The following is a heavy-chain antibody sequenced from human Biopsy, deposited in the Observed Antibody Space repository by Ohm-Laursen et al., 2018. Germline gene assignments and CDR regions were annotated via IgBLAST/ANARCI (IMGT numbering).Heavy chain of an antibody. CDR1: GYSFSTYD. CDR2: MIPSSGKT. CDR3: ARGYSRRISIFEASIYWFDT. J-gene: IGHJ5*02. V-gene: IGHV1-8*01. Sequence: ASVKVSCKVSGYSFSTYDVNWVRQARGQGLEWMGWMIPSSGKTGYAQRFQGRVTLTMNTSISTAYMELSGLRSEDTAVYFCARGYSRRISIFEASIYWFDTWGQGTLVTVSS. D-gene: IGHD6-6*01.